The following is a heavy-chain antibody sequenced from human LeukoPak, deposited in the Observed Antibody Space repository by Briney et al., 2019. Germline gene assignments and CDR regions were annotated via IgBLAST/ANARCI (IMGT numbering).Heavy chain of an antibody. CDR1: GFTLRSYW. CDR2: INTDGSST. Sequence: PRGSLRLSCAASGFTLRSYWMYSGRQTPGQGLVWVSRINTDGSSTDYADSVKGRFTNSRDNAKNTLYLQMGSLRAEDMAVYYCARVGYTSYYYYGMDVGGQGTTVTVS. D-gene: IGHD6-13*01. J-gene: IGHJ6*02. V-gene: IGHV3-74*01. CDR3: ARVGYTSYYYYGMDV.